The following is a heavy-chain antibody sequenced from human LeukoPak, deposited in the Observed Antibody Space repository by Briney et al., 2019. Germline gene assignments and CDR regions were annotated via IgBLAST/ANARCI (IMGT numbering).Heavy chain of an antibody. J-gene: IGHJ5*02. V-gene: IGHV3-23*01. CDR2: IIGSGVTT. CDR1: GFIFSSYS. D-gene: IGHD3-10*01. CDR3: AKALARGDNGFAP. Sequence: PGGSLRLSCAASGFIFSSYSMSWVRQTPGKGLEWVSGIIGSGVTTYYADSVKGQFTISRDNSKNTLFLEMKSLRVNDTAMYYCAKALARGDNGFAPWGQGTLVTVSS.